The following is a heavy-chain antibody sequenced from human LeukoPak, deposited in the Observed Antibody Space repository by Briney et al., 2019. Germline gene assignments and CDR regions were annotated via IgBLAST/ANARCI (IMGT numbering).Heavy chain of an antibody. Sequence: ASVKVSRKASGYTFTSYDINWVRQATGQGLEWMGWMNPNSGNTGYAQKFQGRVTITTDESTSTAYMELSSLRSEDTAVYYCAIFSVEMATIDAFDIWGQGTMVTVSS. CDR2: MNPNSGNT. J-gene: IGHJ3*02. V-gene: IGHV1-8*01. CDR3: AIFSVEMATIDAFDI. D-gene: IGHD5-24*01. CDR1: GYTFTSYD.